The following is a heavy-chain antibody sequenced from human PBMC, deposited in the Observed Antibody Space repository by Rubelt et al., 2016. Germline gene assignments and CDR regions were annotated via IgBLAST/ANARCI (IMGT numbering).Heavy chain of an antibody. D-gene: IGHD2-15*01. J-gene: IGHJ5*02. CDR1: GFSFNNYA. CDR2: ISYDGSNK. CDR3: ARWADSSFDP. Sequence: GFSFNNYAMHWVRQAPGKGLEWVAVISYDGSNKYYADSVKGRFTISRDNSKNTLYLQMNSLRAEDTAVYYCARWADSSFDPWGQGTLVTVSS. V-gene: IGHV3-30*04.